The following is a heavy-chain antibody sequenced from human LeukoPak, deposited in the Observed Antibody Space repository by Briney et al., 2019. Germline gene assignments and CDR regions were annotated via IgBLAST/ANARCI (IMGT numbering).Heavy chain of an antibody. D-gene: IGHD5-18*01. Sequence: GASVKVSCKASGYTFTGYYMHWVRQAPGQGLEWMGWINPNSGGTNYAQKFQGRVTMTRDTSTSTVYMELSSLRFEDTAVYYCASGRDTAMFEYWGQGTLVTVSS. J-gene: IGHJ4*02. CDR3: ASGRDTAMFEY. CDR1: GYTFTGYY. CDR2: INPNSGGT. V-gene: IGHV1-2*02.